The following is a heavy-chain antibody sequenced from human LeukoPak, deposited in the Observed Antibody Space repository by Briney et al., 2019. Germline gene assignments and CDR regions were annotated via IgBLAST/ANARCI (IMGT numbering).Heavy chain of an antibody. CDR3: ATVFGVVIISDY. V-gene: IGHV3-33*03. Sequence: GGSLRLSCAASGFTFSSYVMHWVRQAPGKGLEWVAVIWYGGSNKYYADSVKGRFTISRDNAKNSLYLQMNSLRAEDTAVYYCATVFGVVIISDYWGQGTLVTVSS. D-gene: IGHD3-3*01. J-gene: IGHJ4*02. CDR2: IWYGGSNK. CDR1: GFTFSSYV.